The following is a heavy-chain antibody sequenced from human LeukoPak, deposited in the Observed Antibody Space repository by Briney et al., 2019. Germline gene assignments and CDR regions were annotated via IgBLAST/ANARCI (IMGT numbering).Heavy chain of an antibody. CDR2: INPNSGGT. CDR3: ARDYDSSGSLDY. CDR1: GYTFTGYY. V-gene: IGHV1-2*02. J-gene: IGHJ4*02. Sequence: ASAKVSCKASGYTFTGYYMHWVRQAPGQGLEWMGWINPNSGGTNYAQKFQGRVTMTRDTSISTAYMELSRLRSDDTAVYYCARDYDSSGSLDYWGQGTLVTVSS. D-gene: IGHD3-22*01.